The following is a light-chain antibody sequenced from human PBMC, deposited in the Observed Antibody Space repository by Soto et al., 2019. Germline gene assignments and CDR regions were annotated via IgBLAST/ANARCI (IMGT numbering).Light chain of an antibody. Sequence: QSVLTQPASVSGSPGQSITISFAGTSIDVGAYNFVSWYQQHPGKAPKLMIYEVIHRPSGISTRFSGSKYGNTASLTISGVQAEDETDYYCSAYTTTSPPVFVTGTKVTVL. CDR3: SAYTTTSPPV. CDR2: EVI. V-gene: IGLV2-14*01. J-gene: IGLJ1*01. CDR1: SIDVGAYNF.